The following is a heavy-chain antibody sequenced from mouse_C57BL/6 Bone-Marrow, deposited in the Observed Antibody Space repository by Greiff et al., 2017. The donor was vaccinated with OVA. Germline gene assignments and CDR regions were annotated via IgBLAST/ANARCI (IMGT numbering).Heavy chain of an antibody. CDR3: VRHDYPWFAY. CDR2: IRSKSNNYAT. D-gene: IGHD2-4*01. CDR1: GFSFNTYA. V-gene: IGHV10-1*01. Sequence: EVQRVESGGGLVQPKGSLKLSCAASGFSFNTYAMNWVRQAPGKGLEWVARIRSKSNNYATYYADSVKDRFTISRDDSESMLYLQMNNLKTEDTAMYYCVRHDYPWFAYWGQGTLVTVSA. J-gene: IGHJ3*01.